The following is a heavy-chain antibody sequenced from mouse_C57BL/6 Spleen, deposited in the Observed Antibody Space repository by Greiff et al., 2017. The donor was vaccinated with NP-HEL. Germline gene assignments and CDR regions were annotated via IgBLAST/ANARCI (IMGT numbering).Heavy chain of an antibody. CDR1: GFTFSSYT. Sequence: EVKVEESGGGLVKPGGSLKLSCAASGFTFSSYTMSWVRQTPEKRLEWVATISGGGGNTYYPDSVKGRFTISRDNAKNTLYLQMSSLRSEDTALYYCARQGTTVVATNYFDYWGQGTTLTVSS. CDR2: ISGGGGNT. CDR3: ARQGTTVVATNYFDY. D-gene: IGHD1-1*01. J-gene: IGHJ2*01. V-gene: IGHV5-9*01.